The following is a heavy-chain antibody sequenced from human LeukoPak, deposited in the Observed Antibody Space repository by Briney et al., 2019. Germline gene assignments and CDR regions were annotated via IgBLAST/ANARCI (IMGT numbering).Heavy chain of an antibody. Sequence: PGGSLRLSCAASGFTFSSYAMHWVRQAPGKGLEWVAVLSYDGSNKYYADSVKSRFTISRDNSKNTLYLQMNSLRAEDTAVYYCPRERYYDDSSGSYYFDYWGQGTLVTVSS. CDR1: GFTFSSYA. V-gene: IGHV3-30-3*01. D-gene: IGHD3-22*01. J-gene: IGHJ4*02. CDR2: LSYDGSNK. CDR3: PRERYYDDSSGSYYFDY.